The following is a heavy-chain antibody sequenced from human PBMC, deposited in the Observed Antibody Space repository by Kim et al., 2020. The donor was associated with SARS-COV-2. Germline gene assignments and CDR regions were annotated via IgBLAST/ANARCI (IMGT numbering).Heavy chain of an antibody. CDR3: ARGDLVWYSGSYLIDY. CDR2: INPNSGGT. V-gene: IGHV1-2*05. CDR1: GYTFTGYY. J-gene: IGHJ4*02. D-gene: IGHD1-26*01. Sequence: ASVKVSCKASGYTFTGYYMHWVRQAPGQGLEWMGRINPNSGGTNYAQKFQGRVTMTRDTSISTAYMELSRLRSDDTVVYYCARGDLVWYSGSYLIDYWGQGTLVTVSS.